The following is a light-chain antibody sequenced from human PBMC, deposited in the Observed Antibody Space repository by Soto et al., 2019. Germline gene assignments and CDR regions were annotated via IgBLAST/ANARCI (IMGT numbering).Light chain of an antibody. CDR1: QSVSTN. CDR3: QQYHNWPIP. Sequence: EMVLTQSPATRSVARVGRATLSCRASQSVSTNLAWHQQKPGQAPRILMYDASTRATGISARFSGSGSGTEFTLTISSLQSEDFAVYYCQQYHNWPIPFGQGTRLEI. V-gene: IGKV3-15*01. CDR2: DAS. J-gene: IGKJ5*01.